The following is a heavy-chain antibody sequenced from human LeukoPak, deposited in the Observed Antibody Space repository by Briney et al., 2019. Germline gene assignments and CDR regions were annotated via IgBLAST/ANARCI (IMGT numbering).Heavy chain of an antibody. CDR3: ARAGVGAIYYFDY. J-gene: IGHJ4*02. V-gene: IGHV3-33*01. CDR2: IWYDGSNK. D-gene: IGHD1-26*01. CDR1: GFTFSNYA. Sequence: GGSLRLSCAASGFTFSNYAMHWSGQAPAKGLEWLALIWYDGSNKYYADSVRGRFTISRDNSKNTLYLQMKSLRVEDTAVYYCARAGVGAIYYFDYWGQGTLVTVSS.